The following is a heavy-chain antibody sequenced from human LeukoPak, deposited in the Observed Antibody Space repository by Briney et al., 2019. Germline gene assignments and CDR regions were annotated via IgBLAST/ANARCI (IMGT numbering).Heavy chain of an antibody. V-gene: IGHV4-34*01. CDR2: INHSGST. CDR3: AREDYYGSGRLRYFDL. Sequence: SETLSLTCAVFGGSFSAYYWSWIRQPPGKGLEWIGEINHSGSTNYNPSLKSRVTISVDTPKNQFSLKLSSVTAADTAVYYCAREDYYGSGRLRYFDLWGRGTLVTVSS. CDR1: GGSFSAYY. J-gene: IGHJ2*01. D-gene: IGHD3-10*01.